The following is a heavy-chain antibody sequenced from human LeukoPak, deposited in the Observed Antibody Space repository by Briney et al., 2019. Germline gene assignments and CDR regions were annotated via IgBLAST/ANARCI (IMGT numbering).Heavy chain of an antibody. CDR2: ISAYNGNT. Sequence: ASVKVSCKASGYTFTSYGISWVRQAPGQGLEWMGWISAYNGNTNYAQKLQGRVTMTTDTSTSAAYMELRSLRSDDTAVYYCARDIYRKDAFDIWGQGTMVTVSS. D-gene: IGHD5-18*01. CDR3: ARDIYRKDAFDI. CDR1: GYTFTSYG. J-gene: IGHJ3*02. V-gene: IGHV1-18*01.